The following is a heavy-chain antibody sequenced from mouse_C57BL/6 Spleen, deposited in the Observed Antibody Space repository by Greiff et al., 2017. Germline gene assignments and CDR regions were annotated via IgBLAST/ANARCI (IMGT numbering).Heavy chain of an antibody. CDR1: GYTFTSYW. J-gene: IGHJ3*01. D-gene: IGHD2-5*01. V-gene: IGHV1-74*01. CDR2: LHPSDSDT. CDR3: AIQAYYSNYNVWFAY. Sequence: HVQLQQPGAELVKPGASVKVSCKASGYTFTSYWMPWVKQRPGQGLEWIGRLHPSDSDTNYIQKFKGKATLTVDKSSSTAYMQLSSLTSEDSAVYDCAIQAYYSNYNVWFAYWGQGTLVTVSA.